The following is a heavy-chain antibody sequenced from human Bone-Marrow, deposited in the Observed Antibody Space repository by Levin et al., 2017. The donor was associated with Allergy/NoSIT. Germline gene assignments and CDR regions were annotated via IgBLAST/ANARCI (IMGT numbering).Heavy chain of an antibody. CDR3: TAAFDI. V-gene: IGHV1-69-2*01. J-gene: IGHJ3*02. Sequence: ASVKVSCRVSGYTFTDYYIHWVRQAPGKGLEWVGLVDPESGESLYADTFQGRVTVTAATSINTAYMELSSLTSEDTAMYYCTAAFDIWGQGTVVIVSS. CDR1: GYTFTDYY. CDR2: VDPESGES.